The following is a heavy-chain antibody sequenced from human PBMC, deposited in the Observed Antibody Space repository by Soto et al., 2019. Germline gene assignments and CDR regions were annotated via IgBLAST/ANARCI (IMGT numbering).Heavy chain of an antibody. V-gene: IGHV3-30*18. Sequence: GGSLRLSCAASGFTLSSYGMHWVRQAPGKGLEWVAVISYDGSNKYYADSVKGRFTISRDNSKNTLYLQMNSLRAEDTAVYYCAKDPSILKYYYDSSGYFDYWGQGTLVTVSS. D-gene: IGHD3-22*01. CDR2: ISYDGSNK. CDR3: AKDPSILKYYYDSSGYFDY. CDR1: GFTLSSYG. J-gene: IGHJ4*02.